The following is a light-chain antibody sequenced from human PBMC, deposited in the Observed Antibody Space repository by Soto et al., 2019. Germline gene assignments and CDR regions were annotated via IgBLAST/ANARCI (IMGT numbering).Light chain of an antibody. J-gene: IGKJ1*01. CDR1: QNINNW. Sequence: DIQMTQSPSTLYASIGDRVTINCRASQNINNWIAWYQQKPGKAPKFLIYDASTVESGVPSRFRGSGFGTEFSLTISILQPDDFGSYYGQHMRTFGQGPKVEMK. V-gene: IGKV1-5*01. CDR2: DAS. CDR3: QHMRT.